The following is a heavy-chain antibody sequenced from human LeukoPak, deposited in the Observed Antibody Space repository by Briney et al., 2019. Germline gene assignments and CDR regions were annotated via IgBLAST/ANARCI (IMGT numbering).Heavy chain of an antibody. V-gene: IGHV4-59*12. CDR3: ARDSPGDY. D-gene: IGHD3-10*01. CDR2: IYYSGST. J-gene: IGHJ4*02. CDR1: GGSISSYC. Sequence: SETLSLTCTVSGGSISSYCWSWIRQPPGKGLEWIGYIYYSGSTNYNPSLKSRVTISVDTSKNQFSLKLSSVTAADTAVYYCARDSPGDYWGQGTLVTVSS.